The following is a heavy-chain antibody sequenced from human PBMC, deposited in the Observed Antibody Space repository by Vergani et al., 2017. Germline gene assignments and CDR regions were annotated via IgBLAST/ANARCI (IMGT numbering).Heavy chain of an antibody. CDR3: ATACAAYCRGAGCDDFFEY. D-gene: IGHD2-15*01. J-gene: IGHJ4*02. CDR2: VGYDGRIK. V-gene: IGHV3-30*02. Sequence: QVQLVETGGGVVQPGGSLRLYCATSGFSFNTYGAHWVRQAPGKGREWVAFVGYDGRIKYNVDSVKGRFTISRDTSKKTLSLQMRSLRADDTAVYYGATACAAYCRGAGCDDFFEYWGQGTLVTVAS. CDR1: GFSFNTYG.